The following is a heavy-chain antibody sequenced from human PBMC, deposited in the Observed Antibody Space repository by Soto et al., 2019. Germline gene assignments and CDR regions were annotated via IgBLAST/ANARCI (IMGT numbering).Heavy chain of an antibody. J-gene: IGHJ4*02. D-gene: IGHD2-21*01. CDR3: ARLQDGGAVIGNY. Sequence: GESLKISCKASGYTFTNYWIGWVRQMPGKGLEWMGIIYVGDSDTRYSPSFQGQVTISAEKSVTTAYLQWSSLKASDSAMYYCARLQDGGAVIGNYWGQGTMVTVSS. V-gene: IGHV5-51*01. CDR1: GYTFTNYW. CDR2: IYVGDSDT.